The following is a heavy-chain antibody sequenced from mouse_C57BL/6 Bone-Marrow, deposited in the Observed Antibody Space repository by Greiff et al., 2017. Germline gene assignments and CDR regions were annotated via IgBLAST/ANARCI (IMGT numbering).Heavy chain of an antibody. V-gene: IGHV1-81*01. CDR1: GYTFTSYG. CDR2: IYPRSGNT. CDR3: ARSGYSGYFDY. D-gene: IGHD2-12*01. Sequence: VQLQQSGAEMARPGASVKLSCKASGYTFTSYGISWVKQRTGQGLEWIGEIYPRSGNTYYNEKFKGKATLTADKSSSTAYMELRSLTSEDSAVXFCARSGYSGYFDYWGQGTTLTVSS. J-gene: IGHJ2*01.